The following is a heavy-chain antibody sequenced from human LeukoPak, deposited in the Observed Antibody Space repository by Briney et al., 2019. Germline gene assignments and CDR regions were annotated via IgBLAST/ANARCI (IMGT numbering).Heavy chain of an antibody. CDR1: GFTFSSYW. Sequence: GGSLRLSSAASGFTFSSYWMSWVRQAPGKGLEWVANIKQDGSEKYYVDSVKGRFTISRDNAKNSLYLQMNSLRAEDTAVYYCARYAGIAVAEGAFDIWGQGTMVTVSS. J-gene: IGHJ3*02. CDR2: IKQDGSEK. D-gene: IGHD6-19*01. V-gene: IGHV3-7*01. CDR3: ARYAGIAVAEGAFDI.